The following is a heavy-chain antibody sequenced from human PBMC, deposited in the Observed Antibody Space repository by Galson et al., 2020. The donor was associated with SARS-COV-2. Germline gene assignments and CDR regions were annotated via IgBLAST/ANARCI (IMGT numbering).Heavy chain of an antibody. CDR2: IIPILGTA. V-gene: IGHV1-69*13. J-gene: IGHJ2*01. CDR3: AREEQQLETPLYWYFDL. D-gene: IGHD6-13*01. CDR1: GGTFSSYA. Sequence: SVKVSCKASGGTFSSYAISWVRQAPGQGLEWMGGIIPILGTANYAQKFQGRVTITADESTSTAYMELSSLRSEDTAVYYCAREEQQLETPLYWYFDLWGRGTLVTVSS.